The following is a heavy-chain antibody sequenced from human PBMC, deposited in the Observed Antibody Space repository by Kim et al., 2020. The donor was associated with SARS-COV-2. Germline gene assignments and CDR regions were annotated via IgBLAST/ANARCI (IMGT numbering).Heavy chain of an antibody. CDR3: GRVDITKGDY. CDR1: GFTFRGYF. V-gene: IGHV3-11*01. Sequence: GGSLRLSCAASGFTFRGYFMGWIRQAPGKGLEWVAYISSDGNHVYYTDSVKGRFTISRDNAKNLVYLQMNSLRDEDTAFYFCGRVDITKGDYWGQGTLVT. CDR2: ISSDGNHV. D-gene: IGHD1-20*01. J-gene: IGHJ4*02.